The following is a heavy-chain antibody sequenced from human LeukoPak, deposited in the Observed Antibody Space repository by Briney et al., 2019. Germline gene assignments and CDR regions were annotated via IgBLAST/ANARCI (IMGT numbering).Heavy chain of an antibody. CDR3: ARDSSSWSGYYFDY. CDR1: GGSISSYY. D-gene: IGHD6-13*01. CDR2: IYTSGST. V-gene: IGHV4-4*07. J-gene: IGHJ4*02. Sequence: SETLSPTCTVSGGSISSYYWSWIRQPARKGLEWIGRIYTSGSTNYNPSLKSRVTMSVDTSKNQFSLKLSSVTAADTAVYYCARDSSSWSGYYFDYWGQGTLVTVSS.